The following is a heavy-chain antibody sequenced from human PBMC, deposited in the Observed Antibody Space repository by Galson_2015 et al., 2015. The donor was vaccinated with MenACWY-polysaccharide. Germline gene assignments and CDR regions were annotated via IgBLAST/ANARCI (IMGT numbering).Heavy chain of an antibody. D-gene: IGHD3-22*01. CDR1: GFTFSNYA. CDR2: ISGSGGTT. Sequence: SLRLSCAASGFTFSNYAMTWVRQAPGKGPEWVSAISGSGGTTYYADSVRGRFTISRDNSKNTLDLQMNSLRAENTAVYYCATYFRRTYYYDSSGYYYFDCWGQGTLVTVSS. J-gene: IGHJ4*02. V-gene: IGHV3-23*01. CDR3: ATYFRRTYYYDSSGYYYFDC.